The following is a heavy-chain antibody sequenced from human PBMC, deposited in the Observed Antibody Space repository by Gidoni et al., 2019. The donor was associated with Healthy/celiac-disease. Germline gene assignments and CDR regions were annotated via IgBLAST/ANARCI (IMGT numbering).Heavy chain of an antibody. Sequence: QVQLQQWGAGLLKPSETLSLTCAVYGGSVSGYYWSWNRQPPGKGLEWIGEINHSGSTNYKPSLKSRVTISVDTSKNQFSLKLSSVTAADTAVYYCARVALGTAMAARIYSGGDYWGQGTLVTVSS. J-gene: IGHJ4*02. CDR3: ARVALGTAMAARIYSGGDY. CDR2: INHSGST. D-gene: IGHD5-18*01. CDR1: GGSVSGYY. V-gene: IGHV4-34*01.